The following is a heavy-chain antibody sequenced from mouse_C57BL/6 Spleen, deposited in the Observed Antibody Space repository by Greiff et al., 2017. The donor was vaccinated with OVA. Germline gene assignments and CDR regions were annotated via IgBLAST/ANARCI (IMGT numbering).Heavy chain of an antibody. CDR3: ARDTAQALDY. V-gene: IGHV5-16*01. Sequence: EVQRVESEGGLVQPGSSMKLSCTASGFTFSDYYMAWVRQVPEKGLEWVANINYDGSSTYYLDSLKSRFIISRDNAKNILYLQMSSLKSEDTATYYCARDTAQALDYWGQGTTLTVSS. CDR2: INYDGSST. CDR1: GFTFSDYY. D-gene: IGHD3-2*02. J-gene: IGHJ2*01.